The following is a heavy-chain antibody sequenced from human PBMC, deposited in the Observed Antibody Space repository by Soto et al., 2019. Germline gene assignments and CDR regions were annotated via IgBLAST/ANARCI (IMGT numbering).Heavy chain of an antibody. D-gene: IGHD1-1*01. CDR3: AKDMGTGTTGFDWFDP. J-gene: IGHJ5*02. V-gene: IGHV3-9*01. CDR2: ISWNSGSI. CDR1: GFTFDDYA. Sequence: GGSLRLSCAASGFTFDDYAMHWVRQAPGKGLEWVSGISWNSGSIGYADSVKGRFTISRDNAKNSLYLQMNSLRPEDTALYYCAKDMGTGTTGFDWFDPWGQGTLVTVSS.